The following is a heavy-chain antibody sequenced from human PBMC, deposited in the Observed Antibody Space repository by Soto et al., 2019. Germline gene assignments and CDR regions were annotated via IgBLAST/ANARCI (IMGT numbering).Heavy chain of an antibody. Sequence: QITLEESGPMLLKPTQPLTLTCTFSGFSLTTSGVGVGWIRQPPGKAREWLALIFWNDVKRYNPSLKPRLSISKDTSKNQVVLTLTNVDPVDTATYFCAHSFSSSRVYYDSSASSWWFDPWGQGTLVTVSS. V-gene: IGHV2-5*01. J-gene: IGHJ5*02. CDR2: IFWNDVK. D-gene: IGHD3-22*01. CDR3: AHSFSSSRVYYDSSASSWWFDP. CDR1: GFSLTTSGVG.